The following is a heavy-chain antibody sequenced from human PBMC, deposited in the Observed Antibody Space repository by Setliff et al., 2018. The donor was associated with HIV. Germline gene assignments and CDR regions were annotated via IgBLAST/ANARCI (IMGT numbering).Heavy chain of an antibody. CDR3: ARQRADCSGGSCYGY. Sequence: SETLSLTCTVSTGSISRYFYYWAWIRQPPGKGLEWIGSFYSGGGTSYNPSLNSRVTISVDTSKNQFSLKLRSVTAADTSMYYCARQRADCSGGSCYGYWGQGTLVTVS. V-gene: IGHV4-39*01. D-gene: IGHD2-15*01. CDR1: TGSISRYFYY. J-gene: IGHJ4*01. CDR2: FYSGGGT.